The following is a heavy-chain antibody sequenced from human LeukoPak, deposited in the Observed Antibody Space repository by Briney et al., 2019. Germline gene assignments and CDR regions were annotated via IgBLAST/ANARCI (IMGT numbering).Heavy chain of an antibody. CDR3: ARDQEEYYFDY. CDR1: GFTFSSYS. J-gene: IGHJ4*02. Sequence: GGSLRLSCAASGFTFSSYSMTWVRQAPGKGLEWVSSISSSSSYIYYADSVKGRFTISRDNAKNSLYLQMNSLRAEDTAVYYCARDQEEYYFDYWGQGTLVTVSS. V-gene: IGHV3-21*01. CDR2: ISSSSSYI.